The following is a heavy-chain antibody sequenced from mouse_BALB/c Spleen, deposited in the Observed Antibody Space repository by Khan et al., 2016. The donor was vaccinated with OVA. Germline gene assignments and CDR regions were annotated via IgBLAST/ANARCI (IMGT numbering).Heavy chain of an antibody. CDR3: ARRGLRWDFDY. J-gene: IGHJ2*01. Sequence: QVQLKQSGAELAKPGASVKMSCKASGYTFINYWILWVKQRPGQGLEWIGYINPSTGYTEYNQNFKDQVTLTADKSSSTAYMQLSSLTSEDSAVYYCARRGLRWDFDYWGQGTTLTVSS. V-gene: IGHV1-7*01. CDR2: INPSTGYT. CDR1: GYTFINYW. D-gene: IGHD1-1*01.